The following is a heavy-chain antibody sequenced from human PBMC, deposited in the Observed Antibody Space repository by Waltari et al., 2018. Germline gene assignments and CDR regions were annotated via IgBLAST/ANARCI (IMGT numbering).Heavy chain of an antibody. D-gene: IGHD5-12*01. V-gene: IGHV3-23*04. CDR2: ISGSGGST. CDR1: GFTFSSYA. Sequence: EVQLVESGGGLVQPGGSLRLSCAASGFTFSSYAMSWVRQAPGKGVEGFSAISGSGGSTYDADSVKGRFTISRDNSKNTLYLQMNSLRAEDTAVYYCAKGESGYDPVGDYWGQGTLVTVSS. J-gene: IGHJ4*02. CDR3: AKGESGYDPVGDY.